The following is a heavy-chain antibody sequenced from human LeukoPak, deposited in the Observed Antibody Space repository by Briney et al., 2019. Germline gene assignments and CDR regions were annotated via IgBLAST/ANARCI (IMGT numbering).Heavy chain of an antibody. CDR3: ARAGSGYSFDY. CDR1: GTSISTYY. J-gene: IGHJ4*02. Sequence: PSETLSLTCTVSGTSISTYYWSWIRQPPGKGLEWVGYLYYSGSTSYNPSLKSRVTISVDTSKNQFSLRLGSVTAADTAVYYCARAGSGYSFDYWGQGTLVTVSS. CDR2: LYYSGST. V-gene: IGHV4-59*08. D-gene: IGHD3-10*01.